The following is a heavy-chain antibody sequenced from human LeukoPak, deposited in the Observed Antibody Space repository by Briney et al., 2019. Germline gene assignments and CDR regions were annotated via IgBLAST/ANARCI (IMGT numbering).Heavy chain of an antibody. D-gene: IGHD1-26*01. CDR3: ARGVVGATTGAYSFDY. J-gene: IGHJ4*02. CDR1: GGTFSSYA. CDR2: IIPIFGTA. V-gene: IGHV1-69*13. Sequence: ASVKVSCKASGGTFSSYAISWVRQAPGQGLEWMGGIIPIFGTANYAQKFQGRVTIIADESTSTAYMELSSLRSEDTAVYYCARGVVGATTGAYSFDYWGRGTLVTVSP.